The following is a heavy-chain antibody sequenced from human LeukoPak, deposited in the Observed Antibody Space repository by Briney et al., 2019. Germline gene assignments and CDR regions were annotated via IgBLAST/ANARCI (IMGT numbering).Heavy chain of an antibody. CDR3: ARGAGFGDYSNDFDY. CDR1: GFALSSHW. CDR2: ISSSSSYI. Sequence: GGSLRLSCAASGFALSSHWMTWVRQAPGKGLEWVSSISSSSSYIYYADSVKGRFTISRDNAKNSLYLQMNSLRAEDTAVYYCARGAGFGDYSNDFDYWGQGTLVTVSS. J-gene: IGHJ4*02. D-gene: IGHD4-11*01. V-gene: IGHV3-21*01.